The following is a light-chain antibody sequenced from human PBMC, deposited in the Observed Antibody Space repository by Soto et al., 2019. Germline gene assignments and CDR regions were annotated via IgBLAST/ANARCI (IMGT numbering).Light chain of an antibody. J-gene: IGKJ5*01. V-gene: IGKV1-27*01. CDR3: QNYNSAPQDT. CDR2: AAS. CDR1: QGISND. Sequence: DIQMTQSPSSLSASVGDRVTITCRASQGISNDLAWYQQKPGKVPKLLIYAASTLKSGVPSRFSGSGSGTDFTLTISSLQPEDVATYYCQNYNSAPQDTFGQGTRLEIK.